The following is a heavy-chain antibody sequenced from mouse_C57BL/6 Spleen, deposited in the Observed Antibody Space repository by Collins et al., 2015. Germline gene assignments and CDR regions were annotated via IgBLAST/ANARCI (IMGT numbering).Heavy chain of an antibody. V-gene: IGHV7-3*02. J-gene: IGHJ3*01. D-gene: IGHD1-1*01. CDR3: ARDMRYYGSSGGFAY. CDR1: GFTFTDYY. Sequence: EVKLVESGGGLVQPGGSLRLSCATSGFTFTDYYMNWVRQPPGKALEWLGFIRNKANGYTTEYSASVKGRFTISRDNSQSILYLQMNTLRTEDSATYYCARDMRYYGSSGGFAYWGQGTLVTVSA. CDR2: IRNKANGYTT.